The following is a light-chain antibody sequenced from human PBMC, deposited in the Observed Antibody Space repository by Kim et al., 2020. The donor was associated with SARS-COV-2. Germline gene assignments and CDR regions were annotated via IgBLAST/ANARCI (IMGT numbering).Light chain of an antibody. CDR1: QSVSSVY. V-gene: IGKV3-20*01. CDR2: GAS. CDR3: QQYGSSSSWT. Sequence: EIVLTQSPGTLSLSPGERATLSCRASQSVSSVYLAWYQQKPGQAPRLLIYGASSRATGIPDRFSGSGSGTDFTLTISRLEPEDFAVYYCQQYGSSSSWTFGQGTKVDIK. J-gene: IGKJ1*01.